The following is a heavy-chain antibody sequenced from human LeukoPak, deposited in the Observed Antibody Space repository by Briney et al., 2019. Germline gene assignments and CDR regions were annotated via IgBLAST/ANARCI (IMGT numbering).Heavy chain of an antibody. J-gene: IGHJ4*02. Sequence: SETLSLTCTVSGVSISSYYWSWIRQPAGKGLEWVGRIYTSGSTNYNPSLKSRVTISVDTSKNQFSLKLSSVTAADTAVYYCARVGEYGSGSQGVLDYWGQGTLVTVSS. D-gene: IGHD3-10*01. V-gene: IGHV4-4*07. CDR2: IYTSGST. CDR3: ARVGEYGSGSQGVLDY. CDR1: GVSISSYY.